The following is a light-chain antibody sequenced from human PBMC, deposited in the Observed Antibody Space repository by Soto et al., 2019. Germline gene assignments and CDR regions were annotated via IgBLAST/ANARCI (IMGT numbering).Light chain of an antibody. CDR2: RAS. Sequence: DTQITQAPSTRRTSPGDRVTITCRASQSVSSWLAWYQQKPGQAPRLLIYRASSIASGVPSRFSGSGSGTDFTLTISRLEPEDFAVYYCQQCGSSPWTFGQGTKVDIK. J-gene: IGKJ1*01. V-gene: IGKV1-5*03. CDR3: QQCGSSPWT. CDR1: QSVSSW.